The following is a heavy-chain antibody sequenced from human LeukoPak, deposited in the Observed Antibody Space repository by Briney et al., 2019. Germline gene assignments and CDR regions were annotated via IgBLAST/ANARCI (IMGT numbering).Heavy chain of an antibody. CDR3: ARDLVGSGSGP. V-gene: IGHV3-21*01. CDR2: ISSSSSYI. Sequence: PGGSLRLSCAASGFTFSSYSMNWVRQAPGKGLEWVSSISSSSSYIYYADSVKGRFTISRDNAENSLYLQMNSLRAEDTAVYYCARDLVGSGSGPWGQGTLVTVSS. D-gene: IGHD6-19*01. CDR1: GFTFSSYS. J-gene: IGHJ5*02.